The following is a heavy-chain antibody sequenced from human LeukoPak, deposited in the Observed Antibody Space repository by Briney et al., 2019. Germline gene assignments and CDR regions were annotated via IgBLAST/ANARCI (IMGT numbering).Heavy chain of an antibody. CDR2: ISAYNGNT. V-gene: IGHV1-18*04. CDR3: AIVGYCSGGSCYSDY. Sequence: ASVKVSCKASGYTFTSYGISWVRQAPGQGLEWMGWISAYNGNTNYAQKLQGRVTMTTDTSTSTAYMELRSLRSDDTAVYYWAIVGYCSGGSCYSDYWGQGTMVTVSS. D-gene: IGHD2-15*01. CDR1: GYTFTSYG. J-gene: IGHJ4*02.